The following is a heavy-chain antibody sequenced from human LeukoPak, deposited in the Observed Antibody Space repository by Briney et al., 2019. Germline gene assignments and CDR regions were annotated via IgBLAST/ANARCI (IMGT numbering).Heavy chain of an antibody. Sequence: PGRSLRLSCAASGFTFSSYGMHWVRQAPGKGLEWVAVIRYDGSNKYYADSVKGRFTISRDNSKNTLYLQMNSLRAEDTAVYYCARDSSYGSGSSFDYWGQGTLVTVSS. CDR1: GFTFSSYG. J-gene: IGHJ4*02. CDR3: ARDSSYGSGSSFDY. CDR2: IRYDGSNK. D-gene: IGHD3-10*01. V-gene: IGHV3-33*01.